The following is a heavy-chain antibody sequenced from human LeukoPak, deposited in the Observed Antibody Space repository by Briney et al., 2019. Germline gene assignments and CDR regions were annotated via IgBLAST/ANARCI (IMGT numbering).Heavy chain of an antibody. CDR3: ARDGLSGSYYRWFDP. J-gene: IGHJ5*02. CDR1: GGSISSSSYY. D-gene: IGHD1-26*01. CDR2: IYYSGST. V-gene: IGHV4-39*07. Sequence: PSETLSLTCTVSGGSISSSSYYWGWIRQPPGKGLEWIGSIYYSGSTYYNPSLKSRVTISVDTSKNQFSLKLTSVTAADTAVYYCARDGLSGSYYRWFDPWGQGTLVTVSS.